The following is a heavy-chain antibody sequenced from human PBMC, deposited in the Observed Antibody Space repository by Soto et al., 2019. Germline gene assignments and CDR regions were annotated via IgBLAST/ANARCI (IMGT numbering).Heavy chain of an antibody. V-gene: IGHV3-33*01. CDR2: IWYDGSNK. J-gene: IGHJ6*02. CDR1: GFTFSSYG. Sequence: GGSLRLSCAASGFTFSSYGMHWVRQAPGKGLEWVAVIWYDGSNKYYADSVKGRFTISRDNSKNTLYLQMNSLRAEDTAVYYCAGKYSYGYYYGMDVWGQGTTVTVSS. CDR3: AGKYSYGYYYGMDV. D-gene: IGHD5-18*01.